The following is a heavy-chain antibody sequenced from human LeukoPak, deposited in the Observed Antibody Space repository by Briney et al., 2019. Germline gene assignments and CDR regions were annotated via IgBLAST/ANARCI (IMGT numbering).Heavy chain of an antibody. V-gene: IGHV3-30-3*01. CDR3: ARTSWGAILRRGFFAY. D-gene: IGHD3-16*01. J-gene: IGHJ4*02. Sequence: PGRSLRLSFAAFGFTYTSYAMHGVRQAPGKGLEWVAVISYDGSNKYYADSVKGRFTISRDNSKNTLYLQMNSLRAEDTAVYYCARTSWGAILRRGFFAYRSRGTLVTVSS. CDR1: GFTYTSYA. CDR2: ISYDGSNK.